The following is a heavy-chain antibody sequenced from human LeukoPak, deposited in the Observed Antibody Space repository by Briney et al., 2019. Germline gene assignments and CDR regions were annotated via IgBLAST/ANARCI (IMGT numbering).Heavy chain of an antibody. D-gene: IGHD3-16*01. CDR3: ARDRSLGSP. CDR2: IKQDGSEK. CDR1: GFTFNNYW. V-gene: IGHV3-7*01. Sequence: GGSLRLSCAASGFTFNNYWVNWVRQAPGKGLEWVANIKQDGSEKYYVDSVKGRFTISRDNAKNSLYLQMNSLRAEDTAVYYCARDRSLGSPWGQGTLVTVSS. J-gene: IGHJ5*02.